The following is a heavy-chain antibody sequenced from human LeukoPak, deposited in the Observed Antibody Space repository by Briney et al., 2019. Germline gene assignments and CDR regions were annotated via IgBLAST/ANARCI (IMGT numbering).Heavy chain of an antibody. J-gene: IGHJ4*02. D-gene: IGHD5-12*01. CDR2: IYHSGST. CDR3: ARDGYSGNDGL. CDR1: GGSISGYY. Sequence: SATLSLTCTVSGGSISGYYWTWIRQPPGKGLEWIGYIYHSGSTKYNPSLRSRVTISVDTSKNQFSLKLSSVTAADTAVYYCARDGYSGNDGLWGQGTLVTVSS. V-gene: IGHV4-59*01.